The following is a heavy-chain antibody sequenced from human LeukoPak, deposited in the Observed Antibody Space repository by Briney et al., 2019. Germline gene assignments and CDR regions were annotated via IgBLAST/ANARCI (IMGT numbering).Heavy chain of an antibody. CDR2: INHSGST. J-gene: IGHJ5*02. D-gene: IGHD6-13*01. V-gene: IGHV4-34*01. CDR1: GGSFSGYY. CDR3: ARVTGSTTYSSSWTNWFDP. Sequence: PGGSLRLSCAVYGGSFSGYYWSWIRQPPGKGLEWIGEINHSGSTNYNPSLKSRVTISVDTSKNQFSLKLSSVTAADTAVYYCARVTGSTTYSSSWTNWFDPWGQGTLVTVSS.